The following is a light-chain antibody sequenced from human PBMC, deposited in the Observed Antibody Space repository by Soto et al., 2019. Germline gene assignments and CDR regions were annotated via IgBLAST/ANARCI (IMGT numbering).Light chain of an antibody. CDR3: SSYTSSSSYVV. CDR1: SSDVGGYNY. CDR2: DVS. J-gene: IGLJ2*01. V-gene: IGLV2-14*01. Sequence: QSALTQPASVSGSPGQSITISCTGTSSDVGGYNYDSWYQQHPGKAPKHMIYDVSNRHPGVSNRFSGSKSGNTASLTISGLQAEEEADYYCSSYTSSSSYVVFGGGTKLTAL.